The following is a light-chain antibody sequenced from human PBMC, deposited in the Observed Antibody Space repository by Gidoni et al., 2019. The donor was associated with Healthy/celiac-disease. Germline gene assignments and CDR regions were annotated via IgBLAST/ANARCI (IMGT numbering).Light chain of an antibody. J-gene: IGKJ1*01. CDR2: AAS. Sequence: DIQMKQSPSSLSASVGDRVTITCRASQSISSYLNWYQQKPGKAPKLLIYAASSLQSGVPSRFSGSGSGTDFTLTISSLQPEDFATYYCQQSYSTPRTFXPXTKVEIK. CDR3: QQSYSTPRT. CDR1: QSISSY. V-gene: IGKV1-39*01.